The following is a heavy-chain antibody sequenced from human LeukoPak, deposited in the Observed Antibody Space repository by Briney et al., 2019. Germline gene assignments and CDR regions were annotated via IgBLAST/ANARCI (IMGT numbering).Heavy chain of an antibody. J-gene: IGHJ4*02. CDR3: ARGRGWVDH. V-gene: IGHV3-7*01. CDR2: IHDDGILK. Sequence: GGSLRLSCAASGFTFTAYAMSWFRQAPGKGLEWVANIHDDGILKHYVDSVKGWFTISRDDAKNSVYLQLNSLRVEDTALYFCARGRGWVDHWGQGTRVTVSS. CDR1: GFTFTAYA. D-gene: IGHD3-16*01.